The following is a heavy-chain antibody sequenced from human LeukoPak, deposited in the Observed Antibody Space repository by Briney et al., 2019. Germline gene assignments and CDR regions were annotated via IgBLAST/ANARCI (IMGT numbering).Heavy chain of an antibody. CDR1: GFTFSSYG. D-gene: IGHD4-17*01. CDR3: AKYGMTTVTYIDY. Sequence: GGTLRLSCAASGFTFSSYGLHWVRQAPGKGLEWVAVISYDGSIKYYADSVKGRFTISRDSSKNTLYLQMTSLRTEDTAVYYCAKYGMTTVTYIDYWGQGTLVTVSS. J-gene: IGHJ4*02. V-gene: IGHV3-30*18. CDR2: ISYDGSIK.